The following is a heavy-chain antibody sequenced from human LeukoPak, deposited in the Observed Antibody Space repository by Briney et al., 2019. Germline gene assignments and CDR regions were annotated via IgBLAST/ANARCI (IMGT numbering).Heavy chain of an antibody. V-gene: IGHV3-11*04. CDR3: AREAIVVVPAAFFDAFDI. Sequence: GGSLRLSCAASGFTFSDYYMSWIRQAPGKGLEWVSYISSSGSTIYYADSVKGRFTISRDNAKNSLYLQMNSLRAEDTAVYYCAREAIVVVPAAFFDAFDIWGQGTMVTVSS. D-gene: IGHD2-2*01. CDR1: GFTFSDYY. CDR2: ISSSGSTI. J-gene: IGHJ3*02.